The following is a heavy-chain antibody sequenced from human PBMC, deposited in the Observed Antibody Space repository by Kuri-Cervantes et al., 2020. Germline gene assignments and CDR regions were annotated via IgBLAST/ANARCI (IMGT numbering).Heavy chain of an antibody. D-gene: IGHD1-14*01. Sequence: SLKISCAASGFTFSSYAMHWVRQAPGKGLEWVSGISWNSGSIGYADSVKGRFTISRDNAKNSLYLQVNSLRAEDTALYYCAKGLNIPGPPEFDYWGQGTLVTVSS. CDR1: GFTFSSYA. CDR2: ISWNSGSI. J-gene: IGHJ4*02. CDR3: AKGLNIPGPPEFDY. V-gene: IGHV3-9*01.